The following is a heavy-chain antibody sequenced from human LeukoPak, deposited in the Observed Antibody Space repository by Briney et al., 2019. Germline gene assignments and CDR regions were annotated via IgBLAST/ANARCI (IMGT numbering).Heavy chain of an antibody. CDR2: ISGSGGST. D-gene: IGHD4-17*01. CDR1: GFTFSSYA. J-gene: IGHJ4*02. Sequence: PGGSLRLSCAASGFTFSSYAMSWVRQAPGKGLEWVSAISGSGGSTYYADSVKGRFTISRDNAKNTLYLQMNSLRAEDTAVYYCARDSSTVTTNFDYWGQGTLVTVSS. CDR3: ARDSSTVTTNFDY. V-gene: IGHV3-23*01.